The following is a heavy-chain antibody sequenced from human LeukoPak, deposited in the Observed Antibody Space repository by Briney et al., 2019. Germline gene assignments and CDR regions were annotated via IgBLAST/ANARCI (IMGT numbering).Heavy chain of an antibody. Sequence: GASVKVSCKASGGTFSSYAISWVRQAPGQGLEGMGGIIPIFGTANYAQKFQGRVTITADESTSTAYMELSSLRSEDTAVYYCARGLGLPLLIDYYYGMDVWGQGTTVTVSS. CDR3: ARGLGLPLLIDYYYGMDV. D-gene: IGHD3-16*01. J-gene: IGHJ6*02. CDR1: GGTFSSYA. CDR2: IIPIFGTA. V-gene: IGHV1-69*13.